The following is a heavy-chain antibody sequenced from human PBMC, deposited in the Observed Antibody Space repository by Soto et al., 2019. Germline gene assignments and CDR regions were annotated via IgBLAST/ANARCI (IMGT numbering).Heavy chain of an antibody. D-gene: IGHD6-19*01. CDR3: ARCYSSGFYYYYGMDV. CDR2: ISYDGSNK. CDR1: GFTFSSYA. Sequence: GSLRLSCAASGFTFSSYAMHWVRQAPGKGLEWVAVISYDGSNKYYADSVKGRFTISRDNSKNTLYLQMNSLRAEDTAVYYCARCYSSGFYYYYGMDVWGQGTTVTVSS. J-gene: IGHJ6*02. V-gene: IGHV3-30-3*01.